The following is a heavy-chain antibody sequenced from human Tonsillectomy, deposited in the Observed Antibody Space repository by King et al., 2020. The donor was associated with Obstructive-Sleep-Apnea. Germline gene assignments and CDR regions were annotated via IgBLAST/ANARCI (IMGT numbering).Heavy chain of an antibody. D-gene: IGHD6-6*01. Sequence: VQLVESGGGLVKPGGSLRLSCAASGFTFSSYSMNWVRQAPGKGLEWVSSISSSSSYIYYADSVKGRFTISRDNAKNSLYLQMNRLRAEDTAVYYCAREGIAARPALDYWGQGTLVTVSS. CDR2: ISSSSSYI. J-gene: IGHJ4*02. CDR3: AREGIAARPALDY. V-gene: IGHV3-21*01. CDR1: GFTFSSYS.